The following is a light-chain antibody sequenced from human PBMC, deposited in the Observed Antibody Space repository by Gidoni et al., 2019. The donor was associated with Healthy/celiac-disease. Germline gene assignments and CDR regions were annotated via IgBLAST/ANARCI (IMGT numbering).Light chain of an antibody. V-gene: IGLV3-27*01. CDR2: KDR. J-gene: IGLJ3*02. CDR3: YSAADNNLGV. CDR1: VLAKKY. Sequence: SYELTQPSSVSVSPGQTARITCSGDVLAKKYVRWFQQKPGQAPMLVIYKDRERPSGIPERFSGSSSGTTVTLTISGAQVEDEADYYCYSAADNNLGVFGGGTKLTVL.